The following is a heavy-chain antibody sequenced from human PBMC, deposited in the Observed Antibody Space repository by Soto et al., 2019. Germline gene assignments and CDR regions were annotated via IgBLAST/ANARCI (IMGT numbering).Heavy chain of an antibody. V-gene: IGHV3-21*01. Sequence: GGSLRLSCAASGFTFSSYSMNWVRQAPGKGLEWVSSISSSSSHIYYADSVKGRFTISRDNAKNSLYLQMNSLRAEDTAVYYCARDRLDYYDSSGRTRSAFDIWGQGTMVTVSS. J-gene: IGHJ3*02. CDR3: ARDRLDYYDSSGRTRSAFDI. CDR2: ISSSSSHI. CDR1: GFTFSSYS. D-gene: IGHD3-22*01.